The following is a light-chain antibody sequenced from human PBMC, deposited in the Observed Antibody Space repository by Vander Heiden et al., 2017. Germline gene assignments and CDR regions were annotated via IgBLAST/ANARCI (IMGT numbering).Light chain of an antibody. V-gene: IGKV3-11*01. Sequence: DTVLTQSPATLVLSPGETAKLSCSASQSLSGHLACYQQKPGQAPRLLIYDASKRATGIPARFSGSGSGTDFTLTISSLDRDDFAVYFCQQHTTWPPSITFGLGTKVEI. J-gene: IGKJ1*01. CDR2: DAS. CDR3: QQHTTWPPSIT. CDR1: QSLSGH.